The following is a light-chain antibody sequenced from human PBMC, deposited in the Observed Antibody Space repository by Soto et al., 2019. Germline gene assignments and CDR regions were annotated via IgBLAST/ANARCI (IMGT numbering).Light chain of an antibody. V-gene: IGKV3-15*01. CDR1: QSVSSN. CDR3: KQYNNSPWT. CDR2: GAS. Sequence: EIVMTQSPATLSVSPGERATLSCRASQSVSSNLAWYQQKPGQAPRPLIYGASTRATGIPARFSGGGSGTDFTLTISSLQSEDLADDYYKQYNNSPWTRGHETKV. J-gene: IGKJ1*01.